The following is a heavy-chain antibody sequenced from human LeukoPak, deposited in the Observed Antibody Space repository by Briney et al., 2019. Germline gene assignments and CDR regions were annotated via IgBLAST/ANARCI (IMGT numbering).Heavy chain of an antibody. Sequence: GGSLRLSCAATGFTFSNFEMNWVRQAPGKGLEWVSYIDFSGTTIYYADSVKGRFTISRDNAKNSLSLQMNSLRAEDTAVYYCARGFGVAYYYYSMDVWGKGTTVTISS. V-gene: IGHV3-48*03. J-gene: IGHJ6*03. CDR2: IDFSGTTI. D-gene: IGHD3-3*01. CDR1: GFTFSNFE. CDR3: ARGFGVAYYYYSMDV.